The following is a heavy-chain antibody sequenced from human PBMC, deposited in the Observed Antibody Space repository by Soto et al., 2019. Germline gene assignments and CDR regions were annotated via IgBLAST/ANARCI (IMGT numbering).Heavy chain of an antibody. CDR1: GDSVSSNSAA. V-gene: IGHV6-1*01. J-gene: IGHJ6*02. CDR2: TYYRSKWYN. D-gene: IGHD6-6*01. CDR3: ARAQRPYSSSYAGYYYYGMDV. Sequence: SPTLSLTCAISGDSVSSNSAAWNWIRQSPSRGLEWLGRTYYRSKWYNDYAVSVKSRITINPDTSKNQFSLQLNSVTPEDTAVYYCARAQRPYSSSYAGYYYYGMDVWGQGTTVTVSS.